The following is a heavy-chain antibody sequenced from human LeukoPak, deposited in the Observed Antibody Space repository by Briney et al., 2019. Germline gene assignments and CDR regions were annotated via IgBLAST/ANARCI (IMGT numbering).Heavy chain of an antibody. J-gene: IGHJ4*02. CDR2: IYYSGST. CDR1: GGSISSYY. CDR3: ARYGDGYDFKY. Sequence: SETLSLTCTVSGGSISSYYWSWIRQPPGKGLEWIGYIYYSGSTNYNPSLKSRVIISVDTSKNQFSLKLTSVTAADTAVYYCARYGDGYDFKYWGQGTLVTVSS. V-gene: IGHV4-59*01. D-gene: IGHD5-24*01.